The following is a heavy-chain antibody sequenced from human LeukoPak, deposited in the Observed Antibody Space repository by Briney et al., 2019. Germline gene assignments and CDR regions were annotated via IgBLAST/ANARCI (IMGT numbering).Heavy chain of an antibody. CDR3: ASTYYDFWSGYYSMVDI. V-gene: IGHV3-23*01. D-gene: IGHD3-3*01. J-gene: IGHJ3*02. Sequence: PGGSLRLSCAASGFTFSSYAMSWVRQAPGKGLEWVSAISGSGGSTYYADSVKGRFTISRDNSKNTLYLQMNSLRAEDTAVYYCASTYYDFWSGYYSMVDIWGQGTMVTVSS. CDR2: ISGSGGST. CDR1: GFTFSSYA.